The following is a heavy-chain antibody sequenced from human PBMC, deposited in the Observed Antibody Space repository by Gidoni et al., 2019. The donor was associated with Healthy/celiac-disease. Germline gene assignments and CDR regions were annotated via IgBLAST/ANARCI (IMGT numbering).Heavy chain of an antibody. CDR3: TREGRVRDVVVGEAFDI. Sequence: EVQLVESGGGLVKPGRSLRLSCTTSGFTVGDYVMSWFRQAPGKGLEWVGFISSKAYGGTTEYAASVKGRFTISRDDSKSNAYLQMNSLKTEDTAVYYCTREGRVRDVVVGEAFDIWGQGTMVTVSS. CDR2: ISSKAYGGTT. J-gene: IGHJ3*02. V-gene: IGHV3-49*05. CDR1: GFTVGDYV. D-gene: IGHD2-2*01.